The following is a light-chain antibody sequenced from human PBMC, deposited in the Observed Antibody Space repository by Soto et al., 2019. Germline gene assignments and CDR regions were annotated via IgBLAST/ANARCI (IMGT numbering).Light chain of an antibody. CDR2: VGS. V-gene: IGKV1-39*01. Sequence: DIQMTQSPSSLSASVGDRVTITCRASQSISSYLSWYQQKPGKAPMRLIYVGSTLQSGVPSRFSGSGSGIDFTLTISSLQPEDFATYFCQQTYTTPFTFGGGTKVDVK. J-gene: IGKJ4*01. CDR1: QSISSY. CDR3: QQTYTTPFT.